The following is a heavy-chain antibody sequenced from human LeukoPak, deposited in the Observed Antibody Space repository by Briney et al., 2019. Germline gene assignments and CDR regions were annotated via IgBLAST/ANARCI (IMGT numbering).Heavy chain of an antibody. J-gene: IGHJ4*02. V-gene: IGHV3-9*01. CDR1: GFTFEDYS. D-gene: IGHD2-21*02. CDR2: FNWNSGTI. CDR3: TKMRRGGDGLDI. Sequence: GRSLRLSCAVSGFTFEDYSMQWVRQAPGKGLEWVSGFNWNSGTIGFADSVKGRFTISRDNAKNSLYLQMNSLRAEDTALYYCTKMRRGGDGLDIWGQGTLVTVSA.